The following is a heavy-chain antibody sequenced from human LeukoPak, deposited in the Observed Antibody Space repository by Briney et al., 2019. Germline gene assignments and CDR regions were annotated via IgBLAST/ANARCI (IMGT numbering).Heavy chain of an antibody. Sequence: SGTLSLTCTVSGGSISSYYWSWIRQPPGKGLEWIGYIYYSGSTNYNPSLKSRVTISVDTSKNQFSLKLSSVTAADTAVYYCARQDGSSGYYYGYWGQGTLVTVSS. CDR1: GGSISSYY. V-gene: IGHV4-59*08. CDR2: IYYSGST. CDR3: ARQDGSSGYYYGY. D-gene: IGHD3-22*01. J-gene: IGHJ4*02.